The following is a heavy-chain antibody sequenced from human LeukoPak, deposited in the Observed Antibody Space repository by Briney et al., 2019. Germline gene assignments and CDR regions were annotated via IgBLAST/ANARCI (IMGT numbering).Heavy chain of an antibody. V-gene: IGHV4-59*01. CDR2: IYHTGTT. D-gene: IGHD2-15*01. Sequence: SETLSLTCTVSGGSISRYYWSWIRQPPGKGLEWIGYIYHTGTTSYNPSLKSRLDISVDTSKNQFSVRLSSVTDADTAVYYCGRDPWLGYCSDRSCRDDWGEATLVTVCS. CDR3: GRDPWLGYCSDRSCRDD. CDR1: GGSISRYY. J-gene: IGHJ4*02.